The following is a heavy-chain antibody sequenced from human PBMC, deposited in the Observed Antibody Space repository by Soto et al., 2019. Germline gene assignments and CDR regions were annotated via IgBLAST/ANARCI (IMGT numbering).Heavy chain of an antibody. CDR2: FCYSGST. V-gene: IGHV4-39*01. CDR1: GASSRSRSDC. Sequence: KSXGTLSLNCTVSGASSRSRSDCWGWVRQPPGKGLQWIGSFCYSGSTYYNPSLERRLTISVDTSKNQFSLNLDSVTAADTAVYYCVSPERRTSGNSLFGSMDVWAQGTTVTVSS. CDR3: VSPERRTSGNSLFGSMDV. J-gene: IGHJ6*02. D-gene: IGHD3-22*01.